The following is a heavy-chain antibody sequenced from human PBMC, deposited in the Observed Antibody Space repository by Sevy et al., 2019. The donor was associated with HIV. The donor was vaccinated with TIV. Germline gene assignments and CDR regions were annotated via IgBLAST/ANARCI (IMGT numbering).Heavy chain of an antibody. CDR1: GFTFSYAW. CDR3: TTDPIIVLLVTDGMDV. V-gene: IGHV3-15*01. D-gene: IGHD2-8*02. CDR2: IMSKSDGGTT. Sequence: GGSLRLSCVASGFTFSYAWMSWVRQAPGKGLEWVGRIMSKSDGGTTDYAAPVKGRLTISRDDSKNTLYLQMNSLKIEDTAIYYCTTDPIIVLLVTDGMDVWGQGTTVTVSS. J-gene: IGHJ6*02.